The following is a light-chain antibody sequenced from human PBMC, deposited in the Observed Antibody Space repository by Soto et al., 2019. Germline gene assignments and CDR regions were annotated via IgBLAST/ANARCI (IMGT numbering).Light chain of an antibody. CDR2: YSN. Sequence: QSVLTQPPSASGTAGQVVTISCSGGDSNIGSNSVYWYQHLPRMAPKLLIDYSNQRPSGDPDQFSGSRSGTSASLAIVGLRSEDEAIYYCAAWDASLSAFVFGNGTKVTVL. V-gene: IGLV1-47*02. CDR3: AAWDASLSAFV. J-gene: IGLJ1*01. CDR1: DSNIGSNS.